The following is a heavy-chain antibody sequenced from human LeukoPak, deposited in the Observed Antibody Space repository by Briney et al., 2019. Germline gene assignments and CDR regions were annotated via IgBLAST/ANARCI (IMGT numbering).Heavy chain of an antibody. D-gene: IGHD3-9*01. CDR2: IYSGGST. CDR3: ARAYYDILTGPPGGWFDP. Sequence: GGSLRLSCAASGFTVSSNYMSWVRQAPGKGLEWVSVIYSGGSTYYADSVKGRFTISRDNSKNTLSLQMNSMRAEDTAVYYCARAYYDILTGPPGGWFDPWGQGTLVTVSS. V-gene: IGHV3-53*01. CDR1: GFTVSSNY. J-gene: IGHJ5*02.